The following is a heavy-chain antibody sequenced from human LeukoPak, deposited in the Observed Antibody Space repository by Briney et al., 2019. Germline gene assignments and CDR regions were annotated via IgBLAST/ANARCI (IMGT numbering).Heavy chain of an antibody. V-gene: IGHV3-23*01. CDR2: ISGSAGST. Sequence: PGGSLRLSCAASGFTFSRYAMSWVRQAPGKGLEWVSTISGSAGSTYYADSVKGRFTFSRDNSKNTLYLQMNSLRAEDTAVYYCAKGGYQLLVYYYYYMDVWGKGTTVTVSS. CDR1: GFTFSRYA. J-gene: IGHJ6*03. D-gene: IGHD2-2*01. CDR3: AKGGYQLLVYYYYYMDV.